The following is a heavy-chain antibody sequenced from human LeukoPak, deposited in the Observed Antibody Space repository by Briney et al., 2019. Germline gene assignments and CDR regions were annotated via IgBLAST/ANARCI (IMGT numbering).Heavy chain of an antibody. CDR2: IYNSRTT. V-gene: IGHV4-38-2*01. Sequence: SETRSLACAVAGYSISRGYDWGWVRQPPGQGVGGGGTIYNSRTTYYNPSLKSRVTISADTSKKQFSLKLSCLTAADTAVYYCARGIYYYYYMDVWGKGTTVTVSS. J-gene: IGHJ6*03. CDR3: ARGIYYYYYMDV. CDR1: GYSISRGYD.